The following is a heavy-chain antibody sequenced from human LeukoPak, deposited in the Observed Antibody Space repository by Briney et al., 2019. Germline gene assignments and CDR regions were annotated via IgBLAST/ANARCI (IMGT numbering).Heavy chain of an antibody. Sequence: PSETLSLTCTVSGGSISSSSYYWGWIRQPPGKGLEWIGSIYYSGSTYYNPSLKSRVTISVDTSKNQFSLKLSSVTAADTAVYYCARHDIAFRTGIVGDTSRRNDYWGQGTLVTVSS. CDR3: ARHDIAFRTGIVGDTSRRNDY. D-gene: IGHD1-26*01. CDR2: IYYSGST. V-gene: IGHV4-39*01. CDR1: GGSISSSSYY. J-gene: IGHJ4*02.